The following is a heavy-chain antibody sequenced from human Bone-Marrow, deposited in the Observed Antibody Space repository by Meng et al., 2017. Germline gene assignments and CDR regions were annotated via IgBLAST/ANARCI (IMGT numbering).Heavy chain of an antibody. CDR3: ARDEDISAAGKLFGDY. D-gene: IGHD6-13*01. J-gene: IGHJ4*02. CDR2: IDPKSGDT. CDR1: GYNFPDYW. Sequence: QAGQSGLEVKEPGASVKVFCKPSGYNFPDYWLHWVRRAPGQGLEWMGRIDPKSGDTHYAQRFQGRVTMTGDTSISTAYMELSGLRSDDTAMYYCARDEDISAAGKLFGDYWGQGTLVTVSS. V-gene: IGHV1-2*06.